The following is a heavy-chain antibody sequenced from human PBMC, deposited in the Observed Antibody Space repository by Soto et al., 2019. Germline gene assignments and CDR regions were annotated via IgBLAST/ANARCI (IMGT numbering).Heavy chain of an antibody. V-gene: IGHV3-30*03. J-gene: IGHJ4*02. CDR2: ISYDGSDK. CDR3: VGDQYYFDY. D-gene: IGHD3-10*01. Sequence: QVHLVASGGGVVQPGRSMRLSCAASGVPFNSYGMHWVREGPDKRLEWVAIISYDGSDKYYADSGKGRFTIARDNSKNTLYLQMTSLIPEDTALYYCVGDQYYFDYRGQGTLVIVSS. CDR1: GVPFNSYG.